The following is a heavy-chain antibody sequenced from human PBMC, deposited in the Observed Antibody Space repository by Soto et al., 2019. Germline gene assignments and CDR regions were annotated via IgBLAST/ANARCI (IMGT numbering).Heavy chain of an antibody. CDR2: ISGSGGST. Sequence: GGSLRLSCAASGFTFSSYAMSWVRQAPGKGLEWVSAISGSGGSTYYADSVKGRFTISRDNSKNTLYLQMNSLRAEDTAVYYCAKAGATGYDFWSGSSTSWFDPWGQGTLVTVSS. J-gene: IGHJ5*02. CDR1: GFTFSSYA. CDR3: AKAGATGYDFWSGSSTSWFDP. V-gene: IGHV3-23*01. D-gene: IGHD3-3*01.